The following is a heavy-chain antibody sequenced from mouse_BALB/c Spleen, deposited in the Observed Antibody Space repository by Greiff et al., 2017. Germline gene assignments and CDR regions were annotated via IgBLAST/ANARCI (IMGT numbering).Heavy chain of an antibody. CDR2: IWSGGST. CDR1: GFSLTSYG. Sequence: VQLVESGPGLVQPSQSLSITCTVSGFSLTSYGVHWVRQSPGKGLEWLGVIWSGGSTDYNAAFISRLSISKDNSKSQVFFKMNSLQADDTAIYYCARGSSYCFDYWGQGTTLTVSS. CDR3: ARGSSYCFDY. V-gene: IGHV2-4-1*01. D-gene: IGHD1-1*01. J-gene: IGHJ2*01.